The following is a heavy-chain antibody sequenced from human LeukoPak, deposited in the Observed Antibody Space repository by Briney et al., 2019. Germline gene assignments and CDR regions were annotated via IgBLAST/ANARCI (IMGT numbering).Heavy chain of an antibody. CDR3: AKDRTASPKIVVVINSPSDY. D-gene: IGHD3-22*01. CDR2: ISGSGGST. CDR1: GFTFSSYA. V-gene: IGHV3-23*01. J-gene: IGHJ4*02. Sequence: GGSLRLSCAASGFTFSSYAMSWVRQAPGKGLEWVSAISGSGGSTYYADSVKGRFTISRDNSENTLYLQMNSLRAEDTAVYYCAKDRTASPKIVVVINSPSDYWGQGTLVTVSS.